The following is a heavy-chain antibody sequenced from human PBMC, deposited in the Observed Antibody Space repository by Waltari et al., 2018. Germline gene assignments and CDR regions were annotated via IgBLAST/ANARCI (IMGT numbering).Heavy chain of an antibody. CDR1: GFTFSSYS. CDR3: ARGPWDIVVVVAHNWFDP. CDR2: ISSSSTI. D-gene: IGHD2-15*01. Sequence: EVQLVESGGGLVQPGGSLRLSCAASGFTFSSYSMNWVRQAPGKGLEWVSYISSSSTIYYADSVKGRFTISRDNAKNSLYLQMNSLRAEDTAVYYCARGPWDIVVVVAHNWFDPWGQGTLVTVSS. J-gene: IGHJ5*02. V-gene: IGHV3-48*04.